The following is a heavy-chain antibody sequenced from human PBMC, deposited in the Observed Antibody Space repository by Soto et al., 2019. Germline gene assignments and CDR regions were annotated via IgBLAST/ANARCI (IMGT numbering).Heavy chain of an antibody. Sequence: SGPTLVNPTQTLTLTCTFSGFSLSTSGVGVGWIRQPPGKALEWLALIYWDDDKRYSPSLKSRLTITKDTSKNQVVLTMTNMDPVDTATYYCAHRQYCSGGSCYYPNWFDPWGQGTLVTVS. D-gene: IGHD2-15*01. CDR1: GFSLSTSGVG. CDR2: IYWDDDK. CDR3: AHRQYCSGGSCYYPNWFDP. V-gene: IGHV2-5*02. J-gene: IGHJ5*02.